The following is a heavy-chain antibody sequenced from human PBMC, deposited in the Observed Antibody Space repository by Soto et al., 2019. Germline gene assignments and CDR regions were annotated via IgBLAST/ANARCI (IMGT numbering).Heavy chain of an antibody. CDR3: ARKRWSGGLHHFDS. CDR1: GGSIRSGGFH. J-gene: IGHJ4*02. D-gene: IGHD3-10*01. Sequence: QVQLQESGPGLVKPSQTLSLTCTVSGGSIRSGGFHWSWIRQHPGQGLEWIGYIYYTGSTYYNPSLQIRVTISVDTSKNQFSLTLSSVTAADTAVYYCARKRWSGGLHHFDSWGQGTLVTVSS. V-gene: IGHV4-31*03. CDR2: IYYTGST.